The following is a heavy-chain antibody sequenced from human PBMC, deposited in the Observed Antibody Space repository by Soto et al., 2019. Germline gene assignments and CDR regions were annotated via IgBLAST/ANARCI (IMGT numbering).Heavy chain of an antibody. CDR2: IDPTDSFT. D-gene: IGHD3-10*01. CDR1: GYSFTTYW. V-gene: IGHV5-10-1*01. CDR3: ARQSVYGSGSPDF. Sequence: PGESLKISCKGSGYSFTTYWISWVRQMPGKGLEWMGRIDPTDSFTNYSPSFQGHVTISADKSISTAYLQWSSLKASDTAIYYCARQSVYGSGSPDFWGQGTLVTVSS. J-gene: IGHJ4*02.